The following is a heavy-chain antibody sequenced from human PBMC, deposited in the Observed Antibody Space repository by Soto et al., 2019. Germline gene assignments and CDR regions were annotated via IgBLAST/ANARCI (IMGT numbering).Heavy chain of an antibody. V-gene: IGHV4-31*03. CDR2: IYYTGST. CDR3: ARASLGYCSSTSCRSNWFDP. J-gene: IGHJ5*02. CDR1: GVAIRSGGYY. D-gene: IGHD2-2*01. Sequence: SETLSLTCTVSGVAIRSGGYYWTWMRKQPGKGLEWIGYIYYTGSTYYNPSLKSRVTISVDTSKNQFSLKLSSVTAADTAVYYCARASLGYCSSTSCRSNWFDPWGQGTLVTVSS.